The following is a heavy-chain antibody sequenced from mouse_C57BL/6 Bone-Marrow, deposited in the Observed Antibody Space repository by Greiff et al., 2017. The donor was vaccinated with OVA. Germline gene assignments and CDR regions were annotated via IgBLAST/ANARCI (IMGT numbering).Heavy chain of an antibody. V-gene: IGHV1-55*01. CDR3: ARGCSSYYSNYDYFDY. J-gene: IGHJ2*01. Sequence: QVQLQQPGAELVKPGASVKISCTASGYTFTSYWITWVQQTPGQGLEWLGDIYPGSGSTNYTEKFKSQATLTVDTSNSTDYMQLSRMTSEDSAVYDCARGCSSYYSNYDYFDYWGQGTTVTVSS. CDR2: IYPGSGST. D-gene: IGHD2-5*01. CDR1: GYTFTSYW.